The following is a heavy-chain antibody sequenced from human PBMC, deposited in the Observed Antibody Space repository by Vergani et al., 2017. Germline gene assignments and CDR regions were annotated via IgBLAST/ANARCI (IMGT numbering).Heavy chain of an antibody. CDR2: INHSGST. CDR3: ARGERRYYGSGSYMSPRTPRPNFDY. D-gene: IGHD3-10*01. J-gene: IGHJ4*02. V-gene: IGHV4-34*01. Sequence: QVQLQESGPGLVKPSETLSLTCAVYGGSFSDYYWSWIRQPPGKGLEWIGEINHSGSTNYNPSLKSRVTISVDTSKNQFSLKLSSVTAADTAVYYCARGERRYYGSGSYMSPRTPRPNFDYWGQGTLVTVSS. CDR1: GGSFSDYY.